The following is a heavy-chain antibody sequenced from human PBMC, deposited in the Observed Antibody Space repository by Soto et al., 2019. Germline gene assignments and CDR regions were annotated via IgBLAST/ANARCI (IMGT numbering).Heavy chain of an antibody. V-gene: IGHV1-24*01. D-gene: IGHD6-13*01. Sequence: ASVKVSCKVSGYTLTNLSMHWVRQAPGKGLEWMGGFDPEDGETNYAQKLQGRVTMTTDTSTSTAYMELRSLRSDDTAVYYCARELSSWYSFNYYYGMDVWGQGTTVTVSS. J-gene: IGHJ6*02. CDR3: ARELSSWYSFNYYYGMDV. CDR2: FDPEDGET. CDR1: GYTLTNLS.